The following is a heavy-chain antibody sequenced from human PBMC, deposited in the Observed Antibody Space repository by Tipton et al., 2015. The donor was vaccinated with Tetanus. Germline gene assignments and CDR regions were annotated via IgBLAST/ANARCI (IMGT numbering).Heavy chain of an antibody. CDR1: GASISNYY. D-gene: IGHD1-26*01. CDR2: ISYSGRT. V-gene: IGHV4-59*12. Sequence: TLSLTCTVSGASISNYYWSWIRQPPGKGLEWIGYISYSGRTTYNPSLKRRVTISLDTSKKQFSLKLSSVTAADTAVYFCARDSGSSQIPDYWGQGTLVTVSS. CDR3: ARDSGSSQIPDY. J-gene: IGHJ4*02.